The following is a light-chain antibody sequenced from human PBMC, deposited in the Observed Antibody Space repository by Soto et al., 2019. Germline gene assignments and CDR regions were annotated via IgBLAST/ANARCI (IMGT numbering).Light chain of an antibody. CDR3: SSYTSSSSVV. CDR2: DVS. V-gene: IGLV2-14*01. Sequence: SVLTQPASVSGSPGQSITISCTGTSSDVGGYNYVSWYQQHPGKAPKLMIYDVSNRPSGVSNRFSGSKSGNTASLTISGLQAEDEADYYCSSYTSSSSVVFGGGTKVPVL. J-gene: IGLJ2*01. CDR1: SSDVGGYNY.